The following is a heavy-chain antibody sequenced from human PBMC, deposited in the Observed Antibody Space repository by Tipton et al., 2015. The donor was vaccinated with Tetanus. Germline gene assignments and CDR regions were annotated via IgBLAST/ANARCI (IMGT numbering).Heavy chain of an antibody. CDR1: GFTFRSYW. CDR2: IKEDGSEV. CDR3: ARLRVYCSTACYSREDY. V-gene: IGHV3-7*01. Sequence: GSLRLSCVASGFTFRSYWMSWVRQAPGKGLEWVANIKEDGSEVYYADSVKGRFTISRDNARNSLSVHMNSLTAEDTAVYYCARLRVYCSTACYSREDYWGQGTLVTVSS. D-gene: IGHD2/OR15-2a*01. J-gene: IGHJ4*02.